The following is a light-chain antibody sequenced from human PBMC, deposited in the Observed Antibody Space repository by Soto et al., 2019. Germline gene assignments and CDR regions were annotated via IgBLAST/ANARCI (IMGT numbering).Light chain of an antibody. CDR1: SSDVGGYNY. V-gene: IGLV2-14*01. Sequence: QSALTQPASVSGSPGQSITISCTGTSSDVGGYNYVSWYQQHPGKAPKLMIYDVSNRPSGVSNRFSGSKSGNTASLTISGLQAEDEADYYCSSYTSSSTLAFGGGNKVTVL. J-gene: IGLJ2*01. CDR3: SSYTSSSTLA. CDR2: DVS.